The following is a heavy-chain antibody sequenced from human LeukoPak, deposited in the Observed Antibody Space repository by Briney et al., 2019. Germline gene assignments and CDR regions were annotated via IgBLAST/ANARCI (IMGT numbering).Heavy chain of an antibody. CDR3: ARRSNDWYFDL. CDR1: GGSISSGGYY. V-gene: IGHV4-31*03. J-gene: IGHJ2*01. Sequence: PSQTLSLTCTVSGGSISSGGYYWSWIRQHPGKGLEWIGYIYYSGSTYYNPSLKSRVTISVDTSKNQFSLKLSSVTAADTAVYYRARRSNDWYFDLWGRGTLVTVSS. CDR2: IYYSGST.